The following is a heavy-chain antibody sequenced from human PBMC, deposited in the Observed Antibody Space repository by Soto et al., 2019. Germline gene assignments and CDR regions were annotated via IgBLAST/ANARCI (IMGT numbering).Heavy chain of an antibody. J-gene: IGHJ6*03. CDR1: GFIFGDYA. D-gene: IGHD2-2*02. Sequence: PGGSLRLSCTASGFIFGDYAMSWFRQAPGKGLEWVGFIRSKAYGGTTEYAASVKGRFTISRDDSKSIAYLQMNSLKTEDTAVNYCTRAFCSSTSCYSDYYYMDVGGKGPTVTVSS. CDR2: IRSKAYGGTT. V-gene: IGHV3-49*03. CDR3: TRAFCSSTSCYSDYYYMDV.